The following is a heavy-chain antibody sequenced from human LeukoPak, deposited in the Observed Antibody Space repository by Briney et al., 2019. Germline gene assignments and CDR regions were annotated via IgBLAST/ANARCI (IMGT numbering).Heavy chain of an antibody. D-gene: IGHD3-22*01. V-gene: IGHV3-23*01. J-gene: IGHJ4*02. Sequence: GGSLRLSCAASGFTFSTYGMSWVRQAPGKGLEWVSALSNSGGSGGTTYFADSVKGRFSISRDNSKSTLYLQLSSLTAEDTAVYYCAKAMSTDHYDSKGFYRVDFDSWGQGTLVTVSS. CDR1: GFTFSTYG. CDR3: AKAMSTDHYDSKGFYRVDFDS. CDR2: LSNSGGSGGTT.